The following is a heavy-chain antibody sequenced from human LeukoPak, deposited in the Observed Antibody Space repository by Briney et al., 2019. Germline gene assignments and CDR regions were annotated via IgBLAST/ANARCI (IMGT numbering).Heavy chain of an antibody. D-gene: IGHD2-15*01. V-gene: IGHV4-61*02. J-gene: IGHJ6*03. CDR3: ARDQKGCSGGSCYKYYYYMDV. CDR1: GGSISSGSYY. Sequence: SQTLSLTCTVSGGSISSGSYYWSWIRQPAGKGLEWIGRIYTSGSTNYNPSLKSRVTIPVDTSKNQFSLKLSSVTAADTAVYYCARDQKGCSGGSCYKYYYYMDVWGKGTTVTVSS. CDR2: IYTSGST.